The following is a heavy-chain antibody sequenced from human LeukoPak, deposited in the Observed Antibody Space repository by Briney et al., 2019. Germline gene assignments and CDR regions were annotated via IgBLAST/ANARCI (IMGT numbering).Heavy chain of an antibody. CDR1: GFTFSSYG. J-gene: IGHJ6*02. V-gene: IGHV3-30*03. CDR2: ISYDGSNK. CDR3: ARDRIVVVTPLRSMDV. Sequence: PGGSLRLSCAASGFTFSSYGMHRVRQAPGKGLEWVAVISYDGSNKYYADSVKGRFTISRDNSKNTLYLQMNSLRAEDTAVYYCARDRIVVVTPLRSMDVWGQGTTVTVSS. D-gene: IGHD2-21*02.